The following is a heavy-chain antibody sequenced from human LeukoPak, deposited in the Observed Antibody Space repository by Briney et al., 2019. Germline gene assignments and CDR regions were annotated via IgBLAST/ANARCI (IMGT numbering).Heavy chain of an antibody. V-gene: IGHV4-31*03. CDR2: IYYSGST. Sequence: SQTLSLTCTVSGGSISSGGYYWSWIRQHPGKGLEWIGYIYYSGSTYYNPSLKSRVTISVDTSKNQFSLKLSSVTAADTAVYSCARDGPYYYDSPHSNWFAPWGQETLVPVSS. J-gene: IGHJ5*02. CDR3: ARDGPYYYDSPHSNWFAP. CDR1: GGSISSGGYY. D-gene: IGHD3-22*01.